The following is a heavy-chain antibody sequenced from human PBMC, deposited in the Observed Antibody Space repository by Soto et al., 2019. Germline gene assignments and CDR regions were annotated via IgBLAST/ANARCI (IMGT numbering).Heavy chain of an antibody. CDR1: GFTFGDYA. Sequence: PGGSLRLSCTASGFTFGDYAMSWVRQAPGKGLEWVGFIRSKAYGGTTEYAASVKGRFTISRDDSKSIAYLQMNSLKTEDTAVYYCTRESYDFWSGYYYYYYGMDVWGQGTTVPVSS. V-gene: IGHV3-49*04. D-gene: IGHD3-3*01. CDR2: IRSKAYGGTT. CDR3: TRESYDFWSGYYYYYYGMDV. J-gene: IGHJ6*02.